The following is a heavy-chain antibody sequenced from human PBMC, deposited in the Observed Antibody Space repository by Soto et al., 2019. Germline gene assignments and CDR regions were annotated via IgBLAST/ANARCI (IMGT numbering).Heavy chain of an antibody. V-gene: IGHV3-64D*06. Sequence: LRLSCSASGFTFSSYAMHWVRQAPGKGLEYVSAISSNGGSTYYADSVKGRFTISRDNSKSTLYLQMSSLRAEDTAVYYCVKVWSSSWEDFDYWGQGTLVTVSS. D-gene: IGHD6-13*01. J-gene: IGHJ4*02. CDR2: ISSNGGST. CDR1: GFTFSSYA. CDR3: VKVWSSSWEDFDY.